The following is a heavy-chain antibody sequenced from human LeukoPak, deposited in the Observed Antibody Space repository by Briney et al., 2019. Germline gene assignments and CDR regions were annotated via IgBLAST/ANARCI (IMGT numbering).Heavy chain of an antibody. CDR2: ISVGAEYI. J-gene: IGHJ4*02. CDR1: GFTFSTYV. D-gene: IGHD3-3*01. Sequence: GGSLRLSCAASGFTFSTYVMNWFRQAPGKGLEWVSTISVGAEYIFYADSVKGRFTISRDAPNNALYLQMHSLRAEDTALYYCASGPPFLKYFEYWGQGTLVTVSS. CDR3: ASGPPFLKYFEY. V-gene: IGHV3-23*01.